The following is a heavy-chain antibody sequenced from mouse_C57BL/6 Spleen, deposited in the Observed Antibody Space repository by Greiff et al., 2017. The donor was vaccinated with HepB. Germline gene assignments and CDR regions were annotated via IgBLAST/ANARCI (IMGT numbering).Heavy chain of an antibody. J-gene: IGHJ3*01. CDR2: IDLNSGGT. V-gene: IGHV1-72*01. CDR1: GYTFTSYW. CDR3: ARSGSSRAWFAY. D-gene: IGHD1-1*01. Sequence: QVQLQQPGAELVKPGASVKLSCKASGYTFTSYWMHWVKQRPGRGLEWIGRIDLNSGGTKYNEKFKSKATLTVDKPSSTAYMQRSSLTSEDSAVYYCARSGSSRAWFAYWGQRTLVTVSA.